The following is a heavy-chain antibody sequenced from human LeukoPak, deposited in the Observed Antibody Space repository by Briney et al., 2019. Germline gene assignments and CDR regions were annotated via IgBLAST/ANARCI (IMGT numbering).Heavy chain of an antibody. D-gene: IGHD2-15*01. J-gene: IGHJ4*02. Sequence: GGSLRLSCAASGFTFSGYAMHWVRQAPGKGLEWVAVILSDGSKEFYTDSVKGRFTISRDNSKNTLYLQMNGLRAEDTAVYYCASPVSVVVARVDYWGQGTLVTVSS. CDR3: ASPVSVVVARVDY. CDR2: ILSDGSKE. V-gene: IGHV3-30*04. CDR1: GFTFSGYA.